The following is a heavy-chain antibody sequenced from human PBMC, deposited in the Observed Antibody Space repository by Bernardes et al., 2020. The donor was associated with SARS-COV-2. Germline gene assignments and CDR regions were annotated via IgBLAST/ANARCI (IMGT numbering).Heavy chain of an antibody. V-gene: IGHV3-74*01. CDR1: EFTFSRFW. CDR2: INDDGTIT. Sequence: GGSLRLSCAASEFTFSRFWMHWVRQVPGKGLVWVSRINDDGTITNSADSVKGRFTISRDNAKNTLFLQMNSLRAEDTAVYYCARDVAGREDFWGPGTLVTVSS. CDR3: ARDVAGREDF. D-gene: IGHD1-26*01. J-gene: IGHJ4*02.